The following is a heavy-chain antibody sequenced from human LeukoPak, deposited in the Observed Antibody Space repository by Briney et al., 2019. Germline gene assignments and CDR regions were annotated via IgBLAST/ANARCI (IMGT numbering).Heavy chain of an antibody. CDR3: ARDGGFDH. J-gene: IGHJ4*02. Sequence: ASVKVSCKASGCTFTDSYMHWVRQAPGQGLEWMGWINPNSGVTNYAQKFQGRVTMTRDTSISTAYMELSRLRSDDTAVFYCARDGGFDHWGQGTLVTVSS. CDR1: GCTFTDSY. D-gene: IGHD2-15*01. CDR2: INPNSGVT. V-gene: IGHV1-2*02.